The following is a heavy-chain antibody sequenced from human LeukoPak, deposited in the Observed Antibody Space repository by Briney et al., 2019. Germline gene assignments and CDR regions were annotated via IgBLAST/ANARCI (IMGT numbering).Heavy chain of an antibody. V-gene: IGHV1-46*01. CDR3: AAAIYPGIAVADIGDPSYAFDI. Sequence: GASVKVSCKASGYTFISYYMHWVRQAPGQGLEWMGIINPSGGSTSYAQKFQGRVTMTRDTSTSTVYMELSSLRSEDTAVYYCAAAIYPGIAVADIGDPSYAFDIWGQGTMVTVSS. D-gene: IGHD6-19*01. CDR2: INPSGGST. CDR1: GYTFISYY. J-gene: IGHJ3*02.